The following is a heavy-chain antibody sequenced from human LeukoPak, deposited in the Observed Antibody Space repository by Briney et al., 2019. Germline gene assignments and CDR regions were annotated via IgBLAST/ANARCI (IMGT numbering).Heavy chain of an antibody. CDR1: GGSISSYY. CDR2: IYYSGST. D-gene: IGHD3-3*01. CDR3: ARGYHDFWSGYLYYFDY. J-gene: IGHJ4*02. Sequence: SETLSLTCTVSGGSISSYYWSWIRQPPGKGLEWIGYIYYSGSTNYNPSLKSRVTISVDTSKNQFSLKLSSVTAADTAVYYCARGYHDFWSGYLYYFDYWGQGTLVTVSS. V-gene: IGHV4-59*01.